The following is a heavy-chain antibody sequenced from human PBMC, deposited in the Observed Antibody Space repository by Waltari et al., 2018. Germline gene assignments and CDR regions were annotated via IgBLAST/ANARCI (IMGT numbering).Heavy chain of an antibody. V-gene: IGHV1-69*01. D-gene: IGHD2-2*01. CDR3: ARGYCSSTSCSSQRFYYYYGMDV. J-gene: IGHJ6*02. Sequence: QVQLVQSGAEVKKPGSSVKVSCKASGGTFSSYAISWVRQAPGHGLEWMGGIIPIFGTANYAQKFQGRVTITADESTSTAYMELSSLRSEDTAVYYCARGYCSSTSCSSQRFYYYYGMDVWGQGTTVTVSS. CDR1: GGTFSSYA. CDR2: IIPIFGTA.